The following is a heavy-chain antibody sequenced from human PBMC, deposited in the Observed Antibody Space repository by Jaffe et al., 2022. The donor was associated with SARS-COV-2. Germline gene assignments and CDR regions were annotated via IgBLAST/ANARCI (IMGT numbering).Heavy chain of an antibody. Sequence: EVQLVESGGGLVKPGGSLRLSCAASGFTFSNAWMSWVRQAPGKGLEWVGRIKSKTDGGTTDYAAPVKGRFTISRDDSKNTLYLQMNSLKTEDTAVYYCTTVIPTILRNYYYYGMDVWGQGTTVTVSS. CDR2: IKSKTDGGTT. V-gene: IGHV3-15*01. D-gene: IGHD3-3*01. CDR1: GFTFSNAW. J-gene: IGHJ6*02. CDR3: TTVIPTILRNYYYYGMDV.